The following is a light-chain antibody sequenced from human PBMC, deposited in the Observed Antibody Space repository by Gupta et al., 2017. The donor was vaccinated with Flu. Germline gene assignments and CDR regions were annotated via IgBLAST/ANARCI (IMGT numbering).Light chain of an antibody. CDR3: QQYHNWPRT. CDR1: ERVSNN. V-gene: IGKV3-15*01. J-gene: IGKJ1*01. CDR2: GAS. Sequence: PATLSVSPGERATLSCRASERVSNNLAWFQQKHGQAPRLLIFGASFRGTGVPDRFSGSGSGTEFTLTISGLQSEDLAVYYCQQYHNWPRTFGQGTRVDIK.